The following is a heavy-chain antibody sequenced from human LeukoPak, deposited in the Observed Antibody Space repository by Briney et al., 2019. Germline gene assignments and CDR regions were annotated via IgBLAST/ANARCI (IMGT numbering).Heavy chain of an antibody. J-gene: IGHJ4*02. Sequence: SETLSLTCSVSGDSISSGSFYWSWIRQHPGKGLEWIGRVYYSGSTYYNPSLKSRVTISVDTSKTQFSLKLNSVTAADTAVYYCARDTYDTSGYTFDYWGQGTLVTVSS. V-gene: IGHV4-31*03. D-gene: IGHD3-22*01. CDR2: VYYSGST. CDR1: GDSISSGSFY. CDR3: ARDTYDTSGYTFDY.